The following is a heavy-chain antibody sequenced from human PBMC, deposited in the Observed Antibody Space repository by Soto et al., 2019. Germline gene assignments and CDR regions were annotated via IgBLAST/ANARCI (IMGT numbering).Heavy chain of an antibody. Sequence: EVQLLESGGGLVQPGGSLRLSCAASGFTFSSYAMSWVRQAPGKGLEWVSAISGSGISTYYADSVKGRFTISRDNSTNTMYLQMNSLRAEDRAVYYCAKEKAYSSGWDGMDVWGQGTAVTVSS. CDR1: GFTFSSYA. V-gene: IGHV3-23*01. J-gene: IGHJ6*02. CDR3: AKEKAYSSGWDGMDV. CDR2: ISGSGIST. D-gene: IGHD6-19*01.